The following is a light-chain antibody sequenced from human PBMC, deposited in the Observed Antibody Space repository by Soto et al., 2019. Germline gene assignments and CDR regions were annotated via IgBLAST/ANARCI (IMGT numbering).Light chain of an antibody. CDR3: QQYDSLPIT. CDR2: DAS. Sequence: DIQITHSQPSLSASVGDTVTITCQTSQDIRYYLNWFQQKPGKAPKVLIYDASRLETGVPSRFSGSGSGTHFSLAISSLQPEDIATYYCQQYDSLPITFGQGTRLEI. CDR1: QDIRYY. V-gene: IGKV1-33*01. J-gene: IGKJ5*01.